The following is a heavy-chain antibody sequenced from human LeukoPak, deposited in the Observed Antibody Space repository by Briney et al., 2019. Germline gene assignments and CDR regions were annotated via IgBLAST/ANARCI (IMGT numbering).Heavy chain of an antibody. J-gene: IGHJ4*02. V-gene: IGHV3-30*18. CDR3: AKDKSAGGDSLDY. D-gene: IGHD2-21*02. CDR1: GFTSSSYG. CDR2: VSYDGINK. Sequence: GRSLRLSCAASGFTSSSYGMHWVRQAPGKGLQWVAVVSYDGINKSYLDSVKGRFTISRDNSKNTLFLQMNSLGAEDTAVYYCAKDKSAGGDSLDYWGQGTLVTVSS.